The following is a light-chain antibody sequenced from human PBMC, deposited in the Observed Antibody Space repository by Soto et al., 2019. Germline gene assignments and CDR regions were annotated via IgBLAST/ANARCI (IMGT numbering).Light chain of an antibody. V-gene: IGLV2-8*01. Sequence: VLAQPPSASGSPGQSVTIPCTGTSKEFGGYNYVSWYQQHPGKAPKLMIYEVTKRPSGVPDRFSGSKSASTASLTVSGLQAEDEADYYCSSYAGTDNFYVFGNGTKVTVL. J-gene: IGLJ1*01. CDR3: SSYAGTDNFYV. CDR2: EVT. CDR1: SKEFGGYNY.